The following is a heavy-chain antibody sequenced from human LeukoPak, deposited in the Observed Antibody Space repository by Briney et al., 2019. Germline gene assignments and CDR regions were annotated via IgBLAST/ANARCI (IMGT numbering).Heavy chain of an antibody. D-gene: IGHD3-22*01. Sequence: GRSLRLSCAASGFTFDDYAMHWVRQAPGKGLEWVSTISGSSGSTYYADSVKGRFTISRDNSKNTLYLQMNSLRAEDTALYYCAKGGLGYYESSPYPDYWGQGTLVTVSS. V-gene: IGHV3-23*01. CDR1: GFTFDDYA. CDR2: ISGSSGST. CDR3: AKGGLGYYESSPYPDY. J-gene: IGHJ4*02.